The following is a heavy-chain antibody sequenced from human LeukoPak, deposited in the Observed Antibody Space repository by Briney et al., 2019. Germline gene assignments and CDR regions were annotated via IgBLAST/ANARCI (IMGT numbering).Heavy chain of an antibody. J-gene: IGHJ1*01. Sequence: GGSLRLSCAASGFTFSSYGMHWVRQAPGKGLEWVAVISYDGSNKYYADSVKGRFTISRDKSKNTLYLQMNSLRAEDTAVYYCAKDPRSGYYSSEFQHWGQGTLVTVSS. CDR1: GFTFSSYG. V-gene: IGHV3-30*18. CDR2: ISYDGSNK. D-gene: IGHD3-22*01. CDR3: AKDPRSGYYSSEFQH.